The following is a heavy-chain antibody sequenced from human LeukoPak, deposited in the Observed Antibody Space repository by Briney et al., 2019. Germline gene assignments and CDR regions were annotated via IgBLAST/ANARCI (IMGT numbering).Heavy chain of an antibody. Sequence: SETLSLTCAVYGGSFSGYYWSWIRQPPGKGLEWIGEINHSGSTNYNPSLKSRVTISVDTSKNQFSLKLSSVTAADTAVYYCARSFRGYCSSTSCPNLDYWGQGTLSPSPQ. CDR3: ARSFRGYCSSTSCPNLDY. CDR1: GGSFSGYY. V-gene: IGHV4-34*01. J-gene: IGHJ4*02. D-gene: IGHD2-2*01. CDR2: INHSGST.